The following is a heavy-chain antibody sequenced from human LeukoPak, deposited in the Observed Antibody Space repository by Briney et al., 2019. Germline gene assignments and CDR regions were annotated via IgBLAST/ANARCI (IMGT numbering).Heavy chain of an antibody. V-gene: IGHV1-69*02. Sequence: ASVKVSCKTSGDTFSDYTVNWVRQGPGQGLEWMGRIIPILGIATYAQKFQDRVTITADRSTSTAYMALSSLRSEDTAMYYCARGRYYGSGSKNWFDSWGQGTPVTVSS. CDR3: ARGRYYGSGSKNWFDS. J-gene: IGHJ5*01. CDR1: GDTFSDYT. CDR2: IIPILGIA. D-gene: IGHD3-10*01.